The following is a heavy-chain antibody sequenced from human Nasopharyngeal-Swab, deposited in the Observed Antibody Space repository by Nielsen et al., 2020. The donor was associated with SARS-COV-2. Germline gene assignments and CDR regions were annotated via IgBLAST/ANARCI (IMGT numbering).Heavy chain of an antibody. D-gene: IGHD6-19*01. Sequence: SETLSLTCTVSGGSISSSSYYWGWIRQPPGKGLEWIGEINHSGSTNYNPSLKSRVTISVDTSKNQFSLKLSSVTAADTAVYYCARRSSGRHPHYFDYWGQGTLVTVSS. CDR1: GGSISSSSYY. J-gene: IGHJ4*02. CDR2: INHSGST. CDR3: ARRSSGRHPHYFDY. V-gene: IGHV4-39*07.